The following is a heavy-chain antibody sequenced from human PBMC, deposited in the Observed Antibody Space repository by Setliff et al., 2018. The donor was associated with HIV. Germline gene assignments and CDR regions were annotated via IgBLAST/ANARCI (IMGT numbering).Heavy chain of an antibody. CDR2: IKEDGSEI. CDR1: GFNFRNYY. V-gene: IGHV3-7*03. CDR3: ASTKVTPHGRYFQH. Sequence: LRLSCAASGFNFRNYYMSWVRQAPGKGLEWVATIKEDGSEIYYVDSVKGRFTISRDDAKSSLFLQMNNLRSDDTAVYYCASTKVTPHGRYFQHWGQGTLVTVSS. J-gene: IGHJ1*01. D-gene: IGHD4-4*01.